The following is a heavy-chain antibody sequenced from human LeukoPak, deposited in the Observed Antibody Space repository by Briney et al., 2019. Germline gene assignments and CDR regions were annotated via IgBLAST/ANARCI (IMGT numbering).Heavy chain of an antibody. J-gene: IGHJ6*03. Sequence: SETLSLTCTVSGGSISSYYWSWIRQPPGKGLEWIGYIYYSGSTNYNPSLKSRVTISADTSKNQFSLKLSSVTAADTAVYYCARGRGGYCSSTSCPYYYYYMDAWGKGTTVTVSS. CDR1: GGSISSYY. CDR3: ARGRGGYCSSTSCPYYYYYMDA. D-gene: IGHD2-2*01. CDR2: IYYSGST. V-gene: IGHV4-59*01.